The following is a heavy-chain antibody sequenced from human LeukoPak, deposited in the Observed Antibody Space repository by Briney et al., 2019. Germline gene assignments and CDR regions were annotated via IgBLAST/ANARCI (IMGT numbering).Heavy chain of an antibody. Sequence: GGSLRLSCAASGFTFSIAWMNWVRQTPGKGLEWVGRIGSQGTDYAAPVRGRFTISRDDSKSVLYLQMDSLKIEDTAMYYCARGNSGYYHDGAFDIWGQGTMVTVSS. CDR1: GFTFSIAW. CDR3: ARGNSGYYHDGAFDI. V-gene: IGHV3-15*04. D-gene: IGHD3-22*01. CDR2: IGSQGT. J-gene: IGHJ3*02.